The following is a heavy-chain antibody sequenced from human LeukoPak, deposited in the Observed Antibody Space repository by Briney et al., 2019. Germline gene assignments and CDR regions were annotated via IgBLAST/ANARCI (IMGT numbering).Heavy chain of an antibody. Sequence: ASVKVSCKASGDSFSNYGFAWVRQAPGQGLEWMGWISADSGDRYYAQNFQHRVTTTTDTSTTTGYMELRSLRSEDTAVYYCARVVYGGNSRHLDFDYWGQGTLVTVSS. V-gene: IGHV1-18*01. D-gene: IGHD4-23*01. CDR2: ISADSGDR. CDR3: ARVVYGGNSRHLDFDY. CDR1: GDSFSNYG. J-gene: IGHJ4*02.